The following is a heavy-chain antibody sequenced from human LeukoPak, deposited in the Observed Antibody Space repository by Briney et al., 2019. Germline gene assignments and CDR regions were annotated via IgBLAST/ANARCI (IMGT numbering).Heavy chain of an antibody. CDR1: GYTFTGYY. CDR2: INPNSGGT. Sequence: ASVKVSCKASGYTFTGYYMHWVRQAPGQGLEWMGWINPNSGGTNYAQKFQGWVTMTRDTSISTAYVELSRLRSDDTAVYYCARDLSAGGSPEGKNTFDIWGQGTMVTVSS. D-gene: IGHD6-13*01. V-gene: IGHV1-2*04. J-gene: IGHJ3*02. CDR3: ARDLSAGGSPEGKNTFDI.